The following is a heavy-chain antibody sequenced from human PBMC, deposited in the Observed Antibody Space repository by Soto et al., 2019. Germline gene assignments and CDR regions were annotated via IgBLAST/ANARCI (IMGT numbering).Heavy chain of an antibody. CDR2: VFSSVSA. Sequence: NPSETLSLTCIVSGVSVTSYTWSWVRQPANKGLEWIGRVFSSVSATYNPSLKSRVSISMDTAENRISLKLDSVTAADAGVYFCARDGMTTGDTWGLGTLVTVSS. J-gene: IGHJ4*02. CDR1: GVSVTSYT. CDR3: ARDGMTTGDT. D-gene: IGHD2-21*02. V-gene: IGHV4-4*07.